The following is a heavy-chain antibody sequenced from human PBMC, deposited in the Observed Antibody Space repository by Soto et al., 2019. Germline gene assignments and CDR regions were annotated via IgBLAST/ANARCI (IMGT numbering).Heavy chain of an antibody. J-gene: IGHJ4*02. CDR1: GFTFSSYS. CDR2: ISSSSSYI. Sequence: EVQLVESGGGLVKPGGSLRLSCAASGFTFSSYSMNWVRQAPGKGLEWVSSISSSSSYIYYADSVKGRFTISRDSAKNSLYLQMNSLRAEDTAVYYCARDFPGGFGEYNFDYWGQGTLVTVSS. D-gene: IGHD3-10*01. V-gene: IGHV3-21*01. CDR3: ARDFPGGFGEYNFDY.